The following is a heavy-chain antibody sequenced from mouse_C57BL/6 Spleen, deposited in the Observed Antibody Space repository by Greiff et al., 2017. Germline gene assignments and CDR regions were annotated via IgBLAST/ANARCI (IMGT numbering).Heavy chain of an antibody. J-gene: IGHJ4*01. CDR1: GFNIKDDY. CDR2: IDPENGDT. CDR3: TQAYDRGMDY. Sequence: EVQLQQSGAELVRPGASVKLSCTASGFNIKDDYMHWVKQRPEQGLEWIGWIDPENGDTEYASKFQGQATITADTSSNPAYLQLSSLTSEDTAVYYCTQAYDRGMDYWGQGTSVTVSS. D-gene: IGHD2-12*01. V-gene: IGHV14-4*01.